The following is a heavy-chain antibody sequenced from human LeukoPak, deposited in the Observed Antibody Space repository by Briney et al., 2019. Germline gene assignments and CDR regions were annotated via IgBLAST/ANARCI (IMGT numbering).Heavy chain of an antibody. CDR2: INPNSGGT. Sequence: ASVKVSCKASGGTFSSYAISWVRQAPGQGLEWMGWINPNSGGTNYAQKFQGRVTMTRDTSISTAYMELSRLRSDDTAVYYCARVGFGESGLDYWGQGTLVTVSS. D-gene: IGHD3-10*01. J-gene: IGHJ4*02. CDR3: ARVGFGESGLDY. V-gene: IGHV1-2*02. CDR1: GGTFSSYA.